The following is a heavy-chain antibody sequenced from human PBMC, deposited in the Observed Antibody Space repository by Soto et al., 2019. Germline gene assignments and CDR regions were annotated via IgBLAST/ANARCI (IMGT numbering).Heavy chain of an antibody. CDR1: GFTFSSYG. CDR2: ISYDGSNK. D-gene: IGHD4-17*01. J-gene: IGHJ4*02. Sequence: QVQLVESGGGVVQPGRSLRLSCAASGFTFSSYGMHWVRQAPGKGLEWVAVISYDGSNKYYADSVKGRFTISRDNSKNTLYLQMNSLRAEDTAVYYCALYGDYGDFDYWGQVTLVTVSS. V-gene: IGHV3-30*03. CDR3: ALYGDYGDFDY.